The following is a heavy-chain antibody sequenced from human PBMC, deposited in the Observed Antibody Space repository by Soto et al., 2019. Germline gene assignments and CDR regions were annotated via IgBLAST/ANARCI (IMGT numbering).Heavy chain of an antibody. CDR1: GFTFSDYA. CDR2: ISGGSGTI. V-gene: IGHV3-23*01. J-gene: IGHJ5*02. CDR3: AKGGGFMMRGNWFDP. D-gene: IGHD3-16*01. Sequence: EVQLLESGGDLVQPGGSLRLSCAASGFTFSDYAMIWVRQAPGKGLEWVSGISGGSGTIFYAGSVKGRFTISRDNSKNTLYLQMTRLRVEDTALYYCAKGGGFMMRGNWFDPWGQGTLVTVSS.